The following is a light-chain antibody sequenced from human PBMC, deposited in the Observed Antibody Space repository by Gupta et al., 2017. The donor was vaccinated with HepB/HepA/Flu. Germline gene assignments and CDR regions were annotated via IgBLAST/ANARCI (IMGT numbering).Light chain of an antibody. V-gene: IGKV1-27*01. CDR3: QKDNSAPPYT. CDR1: QGISNY. J-gene: IGKJ2*01. CDR2: AAS. Sequence: DIQMTQSPSSLSASVGDRVTITCRASQGISNYLAWYQQKPGKGPKLLIYAASTLQAGVPSRFSGSGYGTDLTLTISSRQQEDVATYYCQKDNSAPPYTFGQGTKLEIK.